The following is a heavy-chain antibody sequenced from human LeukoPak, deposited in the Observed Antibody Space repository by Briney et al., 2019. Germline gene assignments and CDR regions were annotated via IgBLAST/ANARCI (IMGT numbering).Heavy chain of an antibody. J-gene: IGHJ4*02. CDR1: NDPINTYQ. Sequence: PAETLSLTCTVSNDPINTYQWSWIRQPPGKGLEWIGNIHYSGSANYNPSLKSRVIISVDTSKNQFSLKLSPVTAADTALYYCARVGSGGAWFDFWGQGALVSISS. D-gene: IGHD6-19*01. V-gene: IGHV4-59*01. CDR2: IHYSGSA. CDR3: ARVGSGGAWFDF.